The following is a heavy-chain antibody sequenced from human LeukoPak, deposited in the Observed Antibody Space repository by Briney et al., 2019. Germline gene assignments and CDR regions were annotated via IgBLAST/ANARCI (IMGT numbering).Heavy chain of an antibody. CDR2: INHSGST. V-gene: IGHV4-34*01. J-gene: IGHJ5*02. Sequence: YWIGWIRPPPGKGREWSGEINHSGSTNYNPSLKSRVTISLDTSKNHFSLKLSSVTAADTAVYYCARALTIDCSSTSCQFDPWGQGTLVTVSS. CDR1: Y. CDR3: ARALTIDCSSTSCQFDP. D-gene: IGHD2-2*01.